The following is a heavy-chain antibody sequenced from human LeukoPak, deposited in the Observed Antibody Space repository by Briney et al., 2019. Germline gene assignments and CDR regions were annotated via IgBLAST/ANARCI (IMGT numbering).Heavy chain of an antibody. D-gene: IGHD1-1*01. CDR1: GFTFTSYI. J-gene: IGHJ4*02. CDR3: AKVQLERRVLLPIFDY. Sequence: PGGSLRLSCAASGFTFTSYIMNSVRQAPGKGLEWVSSISSSSSYIYYADSVKRRFTISRDNATNSLYLQMSSLRAEDTAVYYCAKVQLERRVLLPIFDYWGQGTLVTVSS. CDR2: ISSSSSYI. V-gene: IGHV3-21*01.